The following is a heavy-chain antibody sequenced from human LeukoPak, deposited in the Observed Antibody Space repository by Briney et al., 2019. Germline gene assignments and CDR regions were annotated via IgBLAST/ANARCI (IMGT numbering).Heavy chain of an antibody. J-gene: IGHJ4*02. CDR1: VYTLPELS. D-gene: IGHD3-16*01. V-gene: IGHV1-24*01. CDR2: FEPADGAR. CDR3: VTLGGGVPIAIVDY. Sequence: ASVKVSRKVSVYTLPELSLHWVRQAAGKGLEWMGDFEPADGARVYSQHFQGRVAMNEDTSTDTAYMELSSLTSEDTAVYYCVTLGGGVPIAIVDYWGQGTLVTVSS.